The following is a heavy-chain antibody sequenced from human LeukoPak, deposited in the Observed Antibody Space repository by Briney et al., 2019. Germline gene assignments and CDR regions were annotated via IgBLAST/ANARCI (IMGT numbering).Heavy chain of an antibody. CDR2: INWNGGST. CDR1: GFTFDDYG. CDR3: ARDLSSSYGSGSDY. J-gene: IGHJ4*02. V-gene: IGHV3-20*04. D-gene: IGHD3-10*01. Sequence: GGSLRLSCAASGFTFDDYGMSWVRQAPGKGLEWVSGINWNGGSTCYADSVKGRFTISRDNAKNSLYLQMNSLRAEDTALCYGARDLSSSYGSGSDYWGQGTLVTVSS.